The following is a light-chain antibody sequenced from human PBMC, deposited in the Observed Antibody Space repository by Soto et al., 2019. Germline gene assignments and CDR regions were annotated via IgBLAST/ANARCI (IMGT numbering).Light chain of an antibody. CDR2: EVS. Sequence: QSALTQPASVSGSPGQSITISCTGTSSDVGSYNLVSWYQQHPGKAPKLMIYEVSKRPSGVSNRFSGSKSGNTASLTISGLQAEDEADYYCCTLKVFGTGTKATVL. CDR3: CTLKV. CDR1: SSDVGSYNL. V-gene: IGLV2-23*02. J-gene: IGLJ1*01.